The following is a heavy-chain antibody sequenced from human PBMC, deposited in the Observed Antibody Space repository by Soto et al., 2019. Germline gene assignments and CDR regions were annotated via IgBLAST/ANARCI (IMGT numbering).Heavy chain of an antibody. CDR3: ARARFYSDSSGYYSTFDY. Sequence: SETLSLTCAVYGGSFSGFYWSWIRQPPGKGLEWIGEVSHSGSTNYNPSPKSRVTISADTSKNQFFLKLTSVTAADTAVYYCARARFYSDSSGYYSTFDYWGQGTVVTVSS. V-gene: IGHV4-34*01. CDR1: GGSFSGFY. CDR2: VSHSGST. J-gene: IGHJ4*02. D-gene: IGHD3-22*01.